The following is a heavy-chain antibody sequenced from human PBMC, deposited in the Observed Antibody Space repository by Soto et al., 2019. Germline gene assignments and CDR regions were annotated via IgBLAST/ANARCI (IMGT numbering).Heavy chain of an antibody. J-gene: IGHJ4*02. Sequence: EVQLLESGGDLLQPGGSLRLSCAASGFIFSSYAMGWVRQAPGKGLEWVSAISGRGGTIYYADSVKGRFTISRDNSMNTLYLQMNALRGQDSAVYYCTRGSASGAFDYWGQGALVTVSS. CDR3: TRGSASGAFDY. CDR1: GFIFSSYA. V-gene: IGHV3-23*01. CDR2: ISGRGGTI. D-gene: IGHD2-8*02.